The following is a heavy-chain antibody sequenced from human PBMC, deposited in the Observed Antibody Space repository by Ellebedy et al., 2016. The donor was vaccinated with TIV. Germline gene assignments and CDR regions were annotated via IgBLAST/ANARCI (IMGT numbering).Heavy chain of an antibody. CDR3: ARGSGGSYGMDV. CDR2: IIPILGIT. CDR1: GGTFSSYA. J-gene: IGHJ6*02. D-gene: IGHD1-26*01. Sequence: SVKVSCKASGGTFSSYAISWVRQAPGQGLEWMGRIIPILGITNYAQKFQGRVTITADKSTSTAYMELSRLRPEDTAVYYCARGSGGSYGMDVWGQGTTVTVSS. V-gene: IGHV1-69*04.